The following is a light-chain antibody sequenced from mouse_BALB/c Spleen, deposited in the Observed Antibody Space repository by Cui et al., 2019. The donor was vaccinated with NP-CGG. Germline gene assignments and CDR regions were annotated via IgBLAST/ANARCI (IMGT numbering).Light chain of an antibody. V-gene: IGLV1*01. CDR1: TGAVTTSNY. Sequence: VVTRESALTTSPGETVTLTCRSSTGAVTTSNYANWVQEKPDHLFTGLIGGTNNRAPGVPARFSGSLIGDKAALTITGAQTEDEAIYFCALWYSNHWVFGGGTKLTVL. CDR2: GTN. J-gene: IGLJ1*01. CDR3: ALWYSNHWV.